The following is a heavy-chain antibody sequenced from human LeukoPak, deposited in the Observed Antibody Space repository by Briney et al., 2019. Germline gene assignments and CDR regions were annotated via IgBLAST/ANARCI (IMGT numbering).Heavy chain of an antibody. J-gene: IGHJ3*02. D-gene: IGHD3-22*01. V-gene: IGHV1-2*02. CDR2: INPNSGGT. CDR3: ASTIPYYDSSGRKTQVAFDI. Sequence: ASVKVSCKASGYTFTGYYTHWVRQAPGQGLEWMGWINPNSGGTNYAQKFQGRVTMTRNTSISTAYMELSSLRSEDTAVYYCASTIPYYDSSGRKTQVAFDIWGQGTMVTVSS. CDR1: GYTFTGYY.